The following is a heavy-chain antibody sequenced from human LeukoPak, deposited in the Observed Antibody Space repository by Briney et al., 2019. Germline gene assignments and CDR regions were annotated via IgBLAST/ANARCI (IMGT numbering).Heavy chain of an antibody. CDR1: GFTFSSYA. D-gene: IGHD7-27*01. J-gene: IGHJ3*02. CDR3: AKVKLGITKDDAFDI. V-gene: IGHV3-23*01. Sequence: PGGSLRLSCAASGFTFSSYAMSWVRQAPGKGLEWVSAISGSGGSTYYADSVKGRFTISRDNSENTLYLQMNSLGAEDTAVYYCAKVKLGITKDDAFDIWGQGTMVTVSS. CDR2: ISGSGGST.